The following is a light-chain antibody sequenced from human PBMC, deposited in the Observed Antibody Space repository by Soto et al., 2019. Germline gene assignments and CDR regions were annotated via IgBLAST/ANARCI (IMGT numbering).Light chain of an antibody. CDR2: GAS. Sequence: EIVLTQSPGTLSLSPGERATLSCRAGQSASSRYLAWYQLKPGQAPRVLLYGASSRATGIPDRFSGSGSGTDFTLTISRLEPEDFAVYYCLQYGSSPWTFGQGTKVEIK. CDR3: LQYGSSPWT. V-gene: IGKV3-20*01. CDR1: QSASSRY. J-gene: IGKJ1*01.